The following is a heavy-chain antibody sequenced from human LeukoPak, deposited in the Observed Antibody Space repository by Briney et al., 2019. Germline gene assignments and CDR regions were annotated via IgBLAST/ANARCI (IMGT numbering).Heavy chain of an antibody. D-gene: IGHD5-18*01. CDR2: VNPSSGGT. Sequence: ASVKVSCKASGYTFTDYYKHWVRQAPGQGLEWMGWVNPSSGGTNYAQKFQGRVTMTRDTSINSAYMELSRLRSDDTAVYFCARDSSYKPFDYWGQGTLVTVSS. V-gene: IGHV1-2*02. CDR3: ARDSSYKPFDY. J-gene: IGHJ4*02. CDR1: GYTFTDYY.